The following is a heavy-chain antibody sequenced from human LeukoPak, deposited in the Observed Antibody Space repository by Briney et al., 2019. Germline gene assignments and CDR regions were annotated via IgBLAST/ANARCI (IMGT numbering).Heavy chain of an antibody. CDR3: ARDRGTWNDDGFDY. CDR1: GGSISSYY. CDR2: IYTSTSGST. V-gene: IGHV4-4*07. Sequence: SETLSLTCTVSGGSISSYYWSWIRQPAGKGLEWIGRIYTSTSGSTNYNPSLKSRVTMSVDTSKNQFSLKLSSVTAADTAVYYCARDRGTWNDDGFDYWGQGTLVTVSS. D-gene: IGHD1-1*01. J-gene: IGHJ4*02.